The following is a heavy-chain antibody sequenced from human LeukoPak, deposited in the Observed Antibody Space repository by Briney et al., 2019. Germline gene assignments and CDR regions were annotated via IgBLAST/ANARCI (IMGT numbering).Heavy chain of an antibody. CDR3: ARSHYDISIDY. V-gene: IGHV4-39*07. J-gene: IGHJ4*02. CDR2: VYYSGST. Sequence: SETLSLTCAVSSGSISSGSYYWGWIRQPPGKGLEWIGTVYYSGSTYYNPSLKSRVIISAHTSTNQFSLKLSSVTAADTAVYYCARSHYDISIDYWGQGTLVTVSS. D-gene: IGHD3-9*01. CDR1: SGSISSGSYY.